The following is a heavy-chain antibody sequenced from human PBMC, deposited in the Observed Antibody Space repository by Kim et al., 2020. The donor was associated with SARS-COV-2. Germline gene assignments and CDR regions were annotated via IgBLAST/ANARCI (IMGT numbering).Heavy chain of an antibody. CDR3: ARAGYCSSTSCYLSWFDP. J-gene: IGHJ5*02. Sequence: ASVKVSCKASGYTFTSYAMHWVRQAPGQRLEWMGWINAGNGNTKYSQKFQGRVTITRDTSASTAYMELSSLRSEDTAVYYCARAGYCSSTSCYLSWFDPWGQGTLVTVSS. CDR1: GYTFTSYA. V-gene: IGHV1-3*01. D-gene: IGHD2-2*03. CDR2: INAGNGNT.